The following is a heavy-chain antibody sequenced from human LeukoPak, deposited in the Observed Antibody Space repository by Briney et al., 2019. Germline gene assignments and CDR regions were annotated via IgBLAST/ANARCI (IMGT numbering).Heavy chain of an antibody. CDR1: GYTFTYYY. D-gene: IGHD6-19*01. V-gene: IGHV1-46*01. CDR2: INPSSGST. Sequence: GASVKVSCKASGYTFTYYYMHWVRQAPGQGLEWMGIINPSSGSTSYAQKFQGRVTMTRDTSTSTVYMDVSSLRAEDTAVYYCARVRLGSGWSLFDFWGQGTLVTVSS. J-gene: IGHJ4*02. CDR3: ARVRLGSGWSLFDF.